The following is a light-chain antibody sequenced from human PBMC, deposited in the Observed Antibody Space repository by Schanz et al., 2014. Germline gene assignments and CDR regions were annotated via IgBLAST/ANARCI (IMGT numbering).Light chain of an antibody. V-gene: IGKV3-20*01. CDR3: QQYYSTPIT. CDR1: QSVSSGN. J-gene: IGKJ5*01. Sequence: EIVLTQSPGTLSLSPGERATLSCRASQSVSSGNLAWYQQKPGQAPRLLIYATSNRATGIPDRFSGSGSGTDFTLTISSLQAEDVAVYYCQQYYSTPITFGQGTRLEIK. CDR2: ATS.